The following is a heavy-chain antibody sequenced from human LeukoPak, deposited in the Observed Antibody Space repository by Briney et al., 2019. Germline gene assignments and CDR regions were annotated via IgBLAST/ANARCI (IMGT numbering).Heavy chain of an antibody. D-gene: IGHD1-26*01. Sequence: GGSLRLSCAASGFTVSSNYMSWVRQAPGKGLEWVSVIYSGGSTYYSDSVTGRFTISRDKSKNTLYLQMNSLRAEDTAVYYCARDRRLLQDYYYGMDVGGQGTTVTVSS. J-gene: IGHJ6*02. V-gene: IGHV3-66*02. CDR2: IYSGGST. CDR3: ARDRRLLQDYYYGMDV. CDR1: GFTVSSNY.